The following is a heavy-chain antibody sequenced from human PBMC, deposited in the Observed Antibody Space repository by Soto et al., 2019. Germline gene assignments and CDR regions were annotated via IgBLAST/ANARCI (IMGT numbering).Heavy chain of an antibody. CDR3: ASSTTTVTTKYYYYYGMDV. Sequence: GASVKVSCKASGYTFTSYGISWVRQAPGQGLEWMGWISAYNGNTSYAQRLQGRVTMTTDTSTSTAYMELRSLRSDDTAVYYCASSTTTVTTKYYYYYGMDVWGQGTTVTVSS. V-gene: IGHV1-18*01. CDR2: ISAYNGNT. D-gene: IGHD4-17*01. CDR1: GYTFTSYG. J-gene: IGHJ6*02.